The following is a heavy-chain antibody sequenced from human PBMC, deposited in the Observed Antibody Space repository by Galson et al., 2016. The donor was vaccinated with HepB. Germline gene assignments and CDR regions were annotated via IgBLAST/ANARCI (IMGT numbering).Heavy chain of an antibody. CDR2: IGTAPGDT. D-gene: IGHD3-10*01. CDR1: GFTFSFYD. J-gene: IGHJ6*04. Sequence: SLRLSCAASGFTFSFYDMHWVRQVTGKGLEWISAIGTAPGDTYYSTSVKGRFTISRENAKNSLFLHMSSLRAGDTAVYYCARGKSLWTMPWTYGLNVRCKGTTVTVSS. V-gene: IGHV3-13*01. CDR3: ARGKSLWTMPWTYGLNV.